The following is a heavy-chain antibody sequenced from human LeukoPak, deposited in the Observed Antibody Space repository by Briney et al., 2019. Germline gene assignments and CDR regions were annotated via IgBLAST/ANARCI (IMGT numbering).Heavy chain of an antibody. CDR3: AKGRGYGDYGSTFEY. D-gene: IGHD4-17*01. J-gene: IGHJ4*02. CDR2: ISGSGGRT. Sequence: GGSLRLSCAASGFTFSNYAMNWVRQAPGKGLEWVSVISGSGGRTYYIDSVKGRLTISRDNSKNTLYLQMNSLRDDDTAVYYCAKGRGYGDYGSTFEYWGQGTLATVSS. CDR1: GFTFSNYA. V-gene: IGHV3-23*01.